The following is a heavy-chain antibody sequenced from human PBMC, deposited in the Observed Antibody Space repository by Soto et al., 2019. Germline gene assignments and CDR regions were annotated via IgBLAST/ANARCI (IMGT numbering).Heavy chain of an antibody. CDR1: GGSISSSNYY. D-gene: IGHD3-10*01. CDR3: ARHGYYASGSYYTYYFDY. J-gene: IGHJ4*02. V-gene: IGHV4-39*01. CDR2: ISRSGYT. Sequence: NPSETLSLTCTVSGGSISSSNYYWGWIRQPPGKGLEWIGSISRSGYTQYNPSLKSRVTISVDTSKNQFSLNLSSVTAADTAVYYCARHGYYASGSYYTYYFDYWGQGTLVTVSS.